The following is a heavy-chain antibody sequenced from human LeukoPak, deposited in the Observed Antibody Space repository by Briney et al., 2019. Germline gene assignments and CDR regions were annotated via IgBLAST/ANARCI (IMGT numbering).Heavy chain of an antibody. CDR3: ARDGRITMVRGAPLGYRWFDP. J-gene: IGHJ5*02. Sequence: SVKVSCKASGGTFSSYAISWVRQAPGQGLEWMGGIIPIFGTANYAQKFQGRVTITTDESTSTAYMELSSLRSEDTAVYYCARDGRITMVRGAPLGYRWFDPWGQGTLVTVSS. D-gene: IGHD3-10*01. CDR1: GGTFSSYA. CDR2: IIPIFGTA. V-gene: IGHV1-69*05.